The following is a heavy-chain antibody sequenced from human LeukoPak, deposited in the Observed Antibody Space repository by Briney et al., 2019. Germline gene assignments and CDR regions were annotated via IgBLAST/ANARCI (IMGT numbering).Heavy chain of an antibody. V-gene: IGHV4-4*02. D-gene: IGHD3-16*01. Sequence: SGTLTLTCAVSGGSISSSNWWSWVRQPPGKGLEWIGEIYHSGSTNYNPSLKSRVTISVDKSKNQFSLKLSSVTAADTAVYYCATDYDYVWGSYNYWGQGTLVTVSS. CDR1: GGSISSSNW. CDR2: IYHSGST. J-gene: IGHJ4*02. CDR3: ATDYDYVWGSYNY.